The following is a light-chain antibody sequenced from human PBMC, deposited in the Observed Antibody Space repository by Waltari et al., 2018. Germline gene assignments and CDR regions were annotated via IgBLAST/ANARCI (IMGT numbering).Light chain of an antibody. CDR2: GAS. Sequence: EITLTHSPYTLSLSAGDRAILSCMASQTSTRSSLAWYQQRPGRSPRLLIFGASSRASGSPDRFSGTAFGTDFNLTSDGLEPEDFAVYHCQQYSASLWTFGQGTTV. CDR3: QQYSASLWT. V-gene: IGKV3-20*01. J-gene: IGKJ1*01. CDR1: QTSTRSS.